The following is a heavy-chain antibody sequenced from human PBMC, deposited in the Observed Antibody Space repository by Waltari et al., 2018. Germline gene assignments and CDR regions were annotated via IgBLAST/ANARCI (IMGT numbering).Heavy chain of an antibody. D-gene: IGHD4-4*01. CDR3: ASYRDGNSSFDY. V-gene: IGHV1-69*04. CDR2: TIPSLGMT. Sequence: QVHLVQSGAEVKKPGSSVKVSCKTSGGAFSSYAINWVRQAPGQGLAWVGRTIPSLGMTHYAHSFQGRVTITADESTSTAYLELTSLRSEDTAVYFCASYRDGNSSFDYWGQGTLVTVSS. CDR1: GGAFSSYA. J-gene: IGHJ4*02.